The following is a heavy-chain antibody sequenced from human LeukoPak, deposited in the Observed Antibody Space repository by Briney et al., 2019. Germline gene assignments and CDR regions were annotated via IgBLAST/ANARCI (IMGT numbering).Heavy chain of an antibody. CDR3: ARQPAATAAFDI. CDR1: GGSISRYY. D-gene: IGHD5-18*01. Sequence: PSETLSLTCTVSGGSISRYYWTWIRQPPGKGLEWIGYIYYSGGDMNYNPSLKSRLTISVDTSKNQISLMLTSMTAADTAVYYCARQPAATAAFDIWAQGTMVTVSS. V-gene: IGHV4-59*08. CDR2: IYYSGGDM. J-gene: IGHJ3*02.